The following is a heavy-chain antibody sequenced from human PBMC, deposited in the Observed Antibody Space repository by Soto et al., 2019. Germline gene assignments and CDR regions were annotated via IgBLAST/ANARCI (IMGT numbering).Heavy chain of an antibody. Sequence: QVQLVESGGGVVQPGRSLRLSCAASGFTFSGYGMHWVRQAPGKGLEWVAVIWYDGSNKYYADSVKGRFTISRDNSKNTLYLQMNSLRAEDTAVYYCARDGYTRYFDYWGQGTLVTVSS. D-gene: IGHD5-12*01. CDR2: IWYDGSNK. CDR1: GFTFSGYG. J-gene: IGHJ4*02. V-gene: IGHV3-33*01. CDR3: ARDGYTRYFDY.